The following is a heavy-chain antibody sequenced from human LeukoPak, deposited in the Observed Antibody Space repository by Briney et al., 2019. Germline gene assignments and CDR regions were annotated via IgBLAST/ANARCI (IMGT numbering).Heavy chain of an antibody. CDR2: ISSSSSTI. Sequence: GGSLRLSCAASGFTFSSYSMNWVRQAPGKGLEWVSYISSSSSTIYYADSVKGRFTISRDNAKNSLYLQMNSLRAEDTAVYYCARDLAGATGEPYHWGQGTLVTVSS. V-gene: IGHV3-48*04. CDR1: GFTFSSYS. CDR3: ARDLAGATGEPYH. D-gene: IGHD1-26*01. J-gene: IGHJ5*02.